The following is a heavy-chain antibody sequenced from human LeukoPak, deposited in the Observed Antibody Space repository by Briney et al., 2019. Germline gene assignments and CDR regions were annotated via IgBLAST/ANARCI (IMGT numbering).Heavy chain of an antibody. J-gene: IGHJ4*02. CDR3: ARGLNYYDSSGYYRPGQFDY. Sequence: PSETLSLTCAVSGGSISSGGYSWSWIRQPPGKGLEWIGYIYHSGSTYYNPSLKSRVTISVDRPKNQFSLKLSSVTAADTAVYYCARGLNYYDSSGYYRPGQFDYWGQGTLVTVSS. V-gene: IGHV4-30-2*01. D-gene: IGHD3-22*01. CDR1: GGSISSGGYS. CDR2: IYHSGST.